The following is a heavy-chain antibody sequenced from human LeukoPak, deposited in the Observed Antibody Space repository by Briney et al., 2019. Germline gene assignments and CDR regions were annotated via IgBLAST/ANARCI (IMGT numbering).Heavy chain of an antibody. V-gene: IGHV3-23*01. D-gene: IGHD2-15*01. J-gene: IGHJ1*01. CDR1: GFIFNSYT. CDR3: ANCRPCSGGSCYKYFLH. Sequence: GGSLSLSCASSGFIFNSYTIIWVRQAPGKGLEWVSAISGSGGSTNYADSVKGRFTISRDNTKNTLYLQMNSLRAEDTAVYYCANCRPCSGGSCYKYFLHWGQGTLVTVSS. CDR2: ISGSGGST.